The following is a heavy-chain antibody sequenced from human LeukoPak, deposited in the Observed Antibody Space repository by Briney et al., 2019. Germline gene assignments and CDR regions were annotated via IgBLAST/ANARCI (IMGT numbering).Heavy chain of an antibody. CDR1: GYTFTSYG. CDR2: ISAYNGST. Sequence: ASVKVSCKASGYTFTSYGISWVRQAPGQGLEWMGWISAYNGSTNYAQKLQGRVTMTTDTSTSTAYMELRSLRSDDTAVYYCARDQGRLSPYYFDYWGQGTLVTVSS. D-gene: IGHD3-16*02. V-gene: IGHV1-18*01. J-gene: IGHJ4*02. CDR3: ARDQGRLSPYYFDY.